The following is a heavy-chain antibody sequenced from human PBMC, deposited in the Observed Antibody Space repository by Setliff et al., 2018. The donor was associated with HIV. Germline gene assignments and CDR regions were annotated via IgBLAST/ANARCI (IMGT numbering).Heavy chain of an antibody. CDR1: GDTFSSYA. V-gene: IGHV1-69*13. J-gene: IGHJ6*03. Sequence: SVKVSCKASGDTFSSYAISWVRQAPGQGPEWMGGIIPIFGTANYAQRFQGRVTITADESTNTVYMEVRSLRSEDTAVYYCARGSTAVNYYYYYIDVWGKGTTVTVSS. D-gene: IGHD2-2*01. CDR2: IIPIFGTA. CDR3: ARGSTAVNYYYYYIDV.